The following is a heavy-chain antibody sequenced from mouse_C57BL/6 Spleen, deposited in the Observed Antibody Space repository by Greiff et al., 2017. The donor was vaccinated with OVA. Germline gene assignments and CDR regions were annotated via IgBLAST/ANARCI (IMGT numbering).Heavy chain of an antibody. V-gene: IGHV5-12*01. J-gene: IGHJ4*01. CDR3: ARQGLLFFYAMDY. Sequence: EVMLVESGRGLVQPGGSLKLSCAASGFTFSDYYMYWVRQTPEKRLEWVAYISNGGGSTYYPDTVKGRFTISRDNAKNTLYLQMSRLKSEDTAMYYCARQGLLFFYAMDYWGQGTSVTVSS. CDR1: GFTFSDYY. D-gene: IGHD2-12*01. CDR2: ISNGGGST.